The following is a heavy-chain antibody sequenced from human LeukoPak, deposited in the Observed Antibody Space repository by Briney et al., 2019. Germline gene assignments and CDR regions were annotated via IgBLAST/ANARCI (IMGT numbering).Heavy chain of an antibody. CDR3: ARLIDGSGTYNYWFDP. J-gene: IGHJ5*02. V-gene: IGHV5-51*01. D-gene: IGHD3-10*01. Sequence: GESLKISCKGSGYSFSTYWIGWVRQMPGKGLEWMGIIYPGDSDTRYSPSFQGQVTISADKSISAAYLQWSSLEASDTAMYYCARLIDGSGTYNYWFDPWGQGTLVTVSS. CDR1: GYSFSTYW. CDR2: IYPGDSDT.